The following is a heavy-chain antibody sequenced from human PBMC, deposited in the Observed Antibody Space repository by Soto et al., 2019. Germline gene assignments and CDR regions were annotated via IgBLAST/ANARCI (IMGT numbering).Heavy chain of an antibody. Sequence: GESLKISCKASGYSFTTYWIAWVRQLPEKGLEWMGIIDLGDSDSIYSPSFQGQVTISADKSINTVYLQWSSLRASDTAMYYCARSMYYDIMTADPADYYYGMDVWGQGTTVTVSS. V-gene: IGHV5-51*01. J-gene: IGHJ6*02. CDR1: GYSFTTYW. D-gene: IGHD3-9*01. CDR2: IDLGDSDS. CDR3: ARSMYYDIMTADPADYYYGMDV.